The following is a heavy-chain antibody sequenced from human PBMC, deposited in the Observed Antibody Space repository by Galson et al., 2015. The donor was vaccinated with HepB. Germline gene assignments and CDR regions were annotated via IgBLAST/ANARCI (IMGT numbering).Heavy chain of an antibody. Sequence: SLRLSCAASGFFFGSYAMHWVRQTPGKGLEWVAVTWYDDGTNKHYADSVKGRSTISRDNSKNILYLQMNSLTVEDTAVYYCARHPTGSYYGAFLDYWGQGTLVTVSS. CDR2: TWYDDGTNK. CDR3: ARHPTGSYYGAFLDY. CDR1: GFFFGSYA. D-gene: IGHD1-26*01. J-gene: IGHJ4*02. V-gene: IGHV3-33*01.